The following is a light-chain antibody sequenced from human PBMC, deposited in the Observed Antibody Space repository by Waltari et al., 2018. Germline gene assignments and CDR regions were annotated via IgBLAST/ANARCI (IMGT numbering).Light chain of an antibody. Sequence: DIVMTQSPDSLTVSPGERATINCRSSQSVSDHVNNKNYLAWYRQKPGQPPKLLISWASTREFGVPDRFSGSGSGTEFTLTNSSLQPEVVAVYYCQQYYNTPPTFGQGTKVEIK. CDR2: WAS. J-gene: IGKJ1*01. CDR3: QQYYNTPPT. CDR1: QSVSDHVNNKNY. V-gene: IGKV4-1*01.